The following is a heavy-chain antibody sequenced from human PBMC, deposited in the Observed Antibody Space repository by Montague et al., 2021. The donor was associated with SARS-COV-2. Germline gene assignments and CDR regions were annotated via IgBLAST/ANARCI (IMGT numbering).Heavy chain of an antibody. Sequence: SLRLSCAASGFTFSSYNMNWVRQAPGKGLEWVSSISSSSSYIYYADSVKGRFTISRDSAKNSLYLQMNSLRAEDTAVYYCARTLTTVTSDYFDYWGQGTLVTVSS. CDR3: ARTLTTVTSDYFDY. J-gene: IGHJ4*02. D-gene: IGHD4-17*01. CDR2: ISSSSSYI. V-gene: IGHV3-21*01. CDR1: GFTFSSYN.